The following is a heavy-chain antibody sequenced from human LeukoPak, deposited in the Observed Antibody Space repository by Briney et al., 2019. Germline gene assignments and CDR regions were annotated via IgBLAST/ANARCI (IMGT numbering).Heavy chain of an antibody. CDR2: ITGSGGST. D-gene: IGHD2-2*01. J-gene: IGHJ4*02. CDR1: GFTFSSYA. Sequence: PGGSLRLSCAASGFTFSSYAMIWVRQAPGKGLEWVSAITGSGGSTYYADSVKGRFTISRDNSKNTLYLQMNSLRAEDTAVYYCAKGRDIVVVPGYYFDYWGQGTLVTVSS. CDR3: AKGRDIVVVPGYYFDY. V-gene: IGHV3-23*01.